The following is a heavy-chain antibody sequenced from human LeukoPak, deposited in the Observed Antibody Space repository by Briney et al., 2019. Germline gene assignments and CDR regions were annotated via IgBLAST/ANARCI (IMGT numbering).Heavy chain of an antibody. CDR2: IWYDGHNK. D-gene: IGHD3-22*01. V-gene: IGHV3-33*06. J-gene: IGHJ4*02. Sequence: GGSLRLSCAASGFAFSKYGMHWVRQAPGKGLEWLAIIWYDGHNKYYADSVKGRFTISRDNSKNTLYLQMNSLRAEDTAVYYCAKDGGSDSSGLSFDYWGQGTLVTVSS. CDR1: GFAFSKYG. CDR3: AKDGGSDSSGLSFDY.